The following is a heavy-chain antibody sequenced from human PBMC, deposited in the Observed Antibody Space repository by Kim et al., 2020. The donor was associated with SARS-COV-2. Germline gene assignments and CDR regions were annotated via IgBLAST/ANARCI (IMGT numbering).Heavy chain of an antibody. V-gene: IGHV1-24*01. J-gene: IGHJ4*02. CDR1: GYTLTELS. CDR3: ATWVGYSGYDPPDLPYYFDY. D-gene: IGHD5-12*01. CDR2: FDPEDGET. Sequence: ASVKVSCKVSGYTLTELSMHWVRQAPGKGLEWMGGFDPEDGETIYAQKFQGRVTMTEDTSTDTAYMELSSLRSEDTAVYYCATWVGYSGYDPPDLPYYFDYWGQGTLVTVSS.